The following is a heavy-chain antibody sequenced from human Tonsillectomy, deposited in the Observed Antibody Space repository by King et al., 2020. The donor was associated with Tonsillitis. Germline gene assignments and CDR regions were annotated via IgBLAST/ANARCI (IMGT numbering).Heavy chain of an antibody. CDR2: IYHSGST. D-gene: IGHD1-26*01. CDR1: GYSISSGYY. J-gene: IGHJ4*02. V-gene: IGHV4-38-2*02. CDR3: ARVYSGSSFDY. Sequence: VQLQESGPGLVKPSETLSLTCTVSGYSISSGYYWGWIRQPPGKGLEWIGSIYHSGSTYYNPSLKSRVTISVDTSKNQFSLKLSSVTAADTAVYYCARVYSGSSFDYWGQGPLVTVSS.